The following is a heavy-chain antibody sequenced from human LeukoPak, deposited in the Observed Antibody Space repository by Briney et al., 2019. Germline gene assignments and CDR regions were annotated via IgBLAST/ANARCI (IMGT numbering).Heavy chain of an antibody. CDR1: GVSVRGYY. J-gene: IGHJ4*02. CDR2: IFYSGNT. D-gene: IGHD3-10*01. CDR3: ARSWYGSGSYYNPPFDY. Sequence: PSDTLSLTCIVSGVSVRGYYWNWIRQPPGKGLEWIGDIFYSGNTNYNPSLKSRVTISLDTSKNQFSLKLSSVTAADTAVYYCARSWYGSGSYYNPPFDYWGQGTLVAVSS. V-gene: IGHV4-59*08.